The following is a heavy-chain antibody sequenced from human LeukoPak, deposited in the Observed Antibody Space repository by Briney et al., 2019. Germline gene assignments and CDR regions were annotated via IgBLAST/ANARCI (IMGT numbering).Heavy chain of an antibody. CDR2: INPNSDGT. D-gene: IGHD3-10*01. CDR1: GYTFTGYY. Sequence: GASVKVSCKASGYTFTGYYMHWVRQAPGQGLEWMGRINPNSDGTNYAQKFQGRVTMTRDTSISTAYMELSRLRSDDTAVYYCARVVWVNYYGSGSYYKLDYWGQGTLVTVSS. J-gene: IGHJ4*02. CDR3: ARVVWVNYYGSGSYYKLDY. V-gene: IGHV1-2*06.